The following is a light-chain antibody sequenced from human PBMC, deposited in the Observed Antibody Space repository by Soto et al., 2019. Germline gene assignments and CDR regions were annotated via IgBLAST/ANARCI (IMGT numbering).Light chain of an antibody. CDR3: QHYNSYSEA. J-gene: IGKJ1*01. V-gene: IGKV1-5*01. Sequence: DIQMTQSPSTLSASVGDRVTITCRASQTISSWLAWHQQKSGRAPKLLIYDASSLEGGVPSRFSGSGSGTEFTLTIGSLQPDDFATYYCQHYNSYSEAFGQGTKVDIK. CDR2: DAS. CDR1: QTISSW.